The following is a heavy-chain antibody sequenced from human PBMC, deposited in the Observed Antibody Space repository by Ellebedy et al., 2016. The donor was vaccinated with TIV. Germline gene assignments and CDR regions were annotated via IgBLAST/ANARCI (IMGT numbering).Heavy chain of an antibody. CDR2: IFHSGSS. V-gene: IGHV4-59*08. D-gene: IGHD2/OR15-2a*01. CDR1: GASLSSYQ. CDR3: ATHTYASPLEI. Sequence: MPSETLSLTCNVSGASLSSYQWGWIRQPPGKGLEWIGYIFHSGSSNYSPSLKSSLTISVDPSKKQFSLKLNSVTAADTAMYYCATHTYASPLEIWGQGALVTVSS. J-gene: IGHJ4*02.